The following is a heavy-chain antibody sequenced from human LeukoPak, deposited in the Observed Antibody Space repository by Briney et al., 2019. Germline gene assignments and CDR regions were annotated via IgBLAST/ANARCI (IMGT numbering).Heavy chain of an antibody. CDR3: AKNVRDTGTFDY. D-gene: IGHD5-18*01. CDR2: MNPNSGNT. V-gene: IGHV1-8*01. CDR1: GYGFTTYD. J-gene: IGHJ4*02. Sequence: VSVKVSCKASGYGFTTYDINWVGQATGQGLEWMGWMNPNSGNTGYAQRFQGRVTMTRDTSISTAYMELNSLTSEDTAVYYCAKNVRDTGTFDYWGQGTLVTVSS.